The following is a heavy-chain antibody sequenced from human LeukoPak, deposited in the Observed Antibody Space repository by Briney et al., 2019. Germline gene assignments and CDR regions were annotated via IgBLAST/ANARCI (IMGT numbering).Heavy chain of an antibody. J-gene: IGHJ5*02. CDR1: GASISSYY. Sequence: SQTLSLTCTVSGASISSYYWSWIRQPPGKGLEWLGYIYTSGSTNYNPSLKSRVTISVDTSKNQFSLKLSSVTAADTAVYYCAWLGRFRWFDPWGQGTLLTVSS. D-gene: IGHD3-10*01. CDR3: AWLGRFRWFDP. CDR2: IYTSGST. V-gene: IGHV4-4*09.